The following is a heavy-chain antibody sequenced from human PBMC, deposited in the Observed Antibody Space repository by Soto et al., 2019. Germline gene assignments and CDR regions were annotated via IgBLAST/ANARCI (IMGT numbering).Heavy chain of an antibody. CDR3: AKSAGSNAYYPNDY. Sequence: GGSLRLSCASSGFTFSSYAMTWVRQAPGKGLEWVSSISGSGISTYYADSVKGRFTISRDNSKNTLYLQMNSLRAEDAAVYYCAKSAGSNAYYPNDYWGQGTLVTVSS. CDR1: GFTFSSYA. J-gene: IGHJ4*02. CDR2: ISGSGIST. D-gene: IGHD3-16*01. V-gene: IGHV3-23*01.